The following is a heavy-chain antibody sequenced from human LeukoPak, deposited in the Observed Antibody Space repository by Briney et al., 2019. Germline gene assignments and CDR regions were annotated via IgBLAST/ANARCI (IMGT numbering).Heavy chain of an antibody. J-gene: IGHJ6*03. CDR1: GFPFTSYS. Sequence: GGSLRLSCAASGFPFTSYSINWVRQVPGKGLEWVSSISTSSSFIYYADSVKGRFTISRDNAKNSLYLQMNSLRAEDTAVYYCAREHYFYHMDGWGEGTTVTVSS. CDR3: AREHYFYHMDG. CDR2: ISTSSSFI. V-gene: IGHV3-21*01.